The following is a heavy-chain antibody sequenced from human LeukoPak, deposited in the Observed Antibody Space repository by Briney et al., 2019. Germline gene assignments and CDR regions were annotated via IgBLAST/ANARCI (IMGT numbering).Heavy chain of an antibody. CDR3: ARDCSGGSCYLGDI. D-gene: IGHD2-15*01. V-gene: IGHV3-48*03. CDR1: GFTFSSFD. J-gene: IGHJ3*02. Sequence: PGGSLRLSCAASGFTFSSFDMNWVRQAPGKGLDWVSFIGRTGSTIYYADSVKGRFTISSDNAKNSLYLQMNSLRAEDTAVYYCARDCSGGSCYLGDIWGQGTMVTVSS. CDR2: IGRTGSTI.